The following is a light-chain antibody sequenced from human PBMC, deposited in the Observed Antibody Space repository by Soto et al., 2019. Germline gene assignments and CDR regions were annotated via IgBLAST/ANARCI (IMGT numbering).Light chain of an antibody. V-gene: IGKV3-20*01. CDR2: GAS. CDR3: QQYGNSPWT. CDR1: QSVSSNY. J-gene: IGKJ1*01. Sequence: SWWSREKSTISCRASQSVSSNYLAWYQQKPGQAPRLLIYGASSRATGIPDRFSGSGSGTDFTLTISRLEAEDFPVYYCQQYGNSPWTFGQGTVVDIK.